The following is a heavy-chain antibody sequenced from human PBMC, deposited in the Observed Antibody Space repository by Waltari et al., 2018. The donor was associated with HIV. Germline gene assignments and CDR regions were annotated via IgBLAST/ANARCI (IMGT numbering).Heavy chain of an antibody. CDR1: GFTFSLRV. CDR3: ARGIPQSNWGHYYYGMDV. D-gene: IGHD7-27*01. V-gene: IGHV3-33*01. CDR2: ILSDVSNK. J-gene: IGHJ6*02. Sequence: QVQLVESGGGVVQPARSLRLSCPASGFTFSLRVMHWVPQAPGKGLGWMAIILSDVSNKYYGASVKGRFTISRDNSKNTLYLQMNSLRAEDTAVYYCARGIPQSNWGHYYYGMDVWGQGTTVTVSS.